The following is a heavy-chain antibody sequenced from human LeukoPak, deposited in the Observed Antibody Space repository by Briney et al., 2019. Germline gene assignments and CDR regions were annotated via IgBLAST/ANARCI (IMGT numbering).Heavy chain of an antibody. D-gene: IGHD2-2*01. CDR3: ARGLLPCSSTSCSGYYMDV. CDR1: GFTFSSYS. CDR2: IKQDGSAK. J-gene: IGHJ6*03. Sequence: GGSLRLSCAASGFTFSSYSMNWVRQAPGKGLEWVSNIKQDGSAKYYVDSVKGRFTISRDNAKNSLYLQMNSLRAEDTAVYYCARGLLPCSSTSCSGYYMDVWGKGTTVTVSS. V-gene: IGHV3-7*01.